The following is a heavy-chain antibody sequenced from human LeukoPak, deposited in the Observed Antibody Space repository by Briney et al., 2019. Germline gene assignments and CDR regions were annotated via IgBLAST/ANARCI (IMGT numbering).Heavy chain of an antibody. D-gene: IGHD1-26*01. V-gene: IGHV4-39*01. Sequence: PSETLSLTCTVSGGSISSSSYYWGWIRQPPGKGLEWIGSIYYSGSTYYNPSPKSRVTISVDTSKNQFSLKLSSVTAADTAVYYCARQVSPIVGASSFDYWGQGTLVTVSS. J-gene: IGHJ4*02. CDR3: ARQVSPIVGASSFDY. CDR2: IYYSGST. CDR1: GGSISSSSYY.